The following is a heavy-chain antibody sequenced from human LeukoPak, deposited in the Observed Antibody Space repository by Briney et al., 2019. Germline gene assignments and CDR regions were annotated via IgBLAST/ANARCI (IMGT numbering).Heavy chain of an antibody. CDR2: INAGNGNT. D-gene: IGHD3-10*01. CDR3: ARDHYYGSGTLYGMDV. J-gene: IGHJ6*04. Sequence: ASVRVACKASGYTFTSYAMHWVRQAPGQRLEWMGWINAGNGNTKYSQKVQGRVTITRDTSASTGYMELSSLRSEDTAVYYCARDHYYGSGTLYGMDVWGKGTTVTVSS. V-gene: IGHV1-3*01. CDR1: GYTFTSYA.